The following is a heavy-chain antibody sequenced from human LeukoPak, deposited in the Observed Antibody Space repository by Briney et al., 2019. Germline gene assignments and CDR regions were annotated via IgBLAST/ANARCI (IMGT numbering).Heavy chain of an antibody. V-gene: IGHV3-48*03. CDR3: ARPIGYAGTGSYYGY. CDR2: ISGGGDTL. Sequence: RGSLRLSCEASGFTFSSYEMNWVRQAPGKGPEWVSYISGGGDTLHYADSVKGRFTISRDNAKKTLFLQMNTLRAEDTAVYYCARPIGYAGTGSYYGYWGQGTLVTVSS. J-gene: IGHJ4*02. CDR1: GFTFSSYE. D-gene: IGHD3-10*01.